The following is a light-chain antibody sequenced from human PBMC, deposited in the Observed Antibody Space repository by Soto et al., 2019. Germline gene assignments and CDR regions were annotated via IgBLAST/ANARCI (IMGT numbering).Light chain of an antibody. CDR3: QQYNDWPYN. V-gene: IGKV3-15*01. CDR2: RAS. Sequence: EVVMTQSPATLSVSPGERATLSCRASQSVDSNLAWYQQKPGQAPRLLIYRASTRAAGIPDTFSGSGSGTESTRTITRLQSEDFAVYYCQQYNDWPYNFGQGTKLDIK. J-gene: IGKJ2*01. CDR1: QSVDSN.